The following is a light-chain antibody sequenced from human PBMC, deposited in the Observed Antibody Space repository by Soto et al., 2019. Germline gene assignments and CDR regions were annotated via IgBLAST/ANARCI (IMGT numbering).Light chain of an antibody. CDR3: QQYNNWTQT. V-gene: IGKV3-15*01. CDR1: QSVSRY. J-gene: IGKJ1*01. Sequence: EILMTQYPATLSVSPGERATLSCWASQSVSRYLAWYQQKPGQAPRLLIYGASTRATGIPARLSASGYRTELTITISSMKYEDFEVYYCQQYNNWTQTFGQGTKVDIK. CDR2: GAS.